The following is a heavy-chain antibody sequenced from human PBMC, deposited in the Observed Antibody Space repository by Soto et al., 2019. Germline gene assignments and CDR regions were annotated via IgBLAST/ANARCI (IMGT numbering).Heavy chain of an antibody. CDR3: VKETCIGRNRHSVFYD. CDR1: GFTLDDFA. J-gene: IGHJ4*02. CDR2: ISSNGGAR. Sequence: GGTLRLSCAASGFTLDDFAMHWVRQAPGKGLEWISLISSNGGARLYADSVEGRFTISRDNFKKSVYLQMSSLSPEDTAFYYCVKETCIGRNRHSVFYDWGLGTLVTASS. D-gene: IGHD2-15*01. V-gene: IGHV3-43D*03.